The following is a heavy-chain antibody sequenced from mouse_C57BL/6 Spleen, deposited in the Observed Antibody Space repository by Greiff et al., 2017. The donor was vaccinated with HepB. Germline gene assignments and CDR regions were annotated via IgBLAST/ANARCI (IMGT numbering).Heavy chain of an antibody. CDR1: GFTFSDYG. V-gene: IGHV5-17*01. D-gene: IGHD2-4*01. J-gene: IGHJ3*01. CDR3: ARNGLRRGDWFAY. CDR2: ISSGSSTI. Sequence: EVKLMESGGGLVKPGGSLKLSCAASGFTFSDYGMHWVRQAPEKGLEWVAYISSGSSTIYYADTVKGRFTISRDNAKNTLFLQMTSLRSEDTAMYYCARNGLRRGDWFAYWGQGTLVTVSA.